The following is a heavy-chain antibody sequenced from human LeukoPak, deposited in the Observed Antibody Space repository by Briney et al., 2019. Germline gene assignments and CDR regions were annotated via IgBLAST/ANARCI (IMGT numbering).Heavy chain of an antibody. D-gene: IGHD3-10*01. CDR3: ARERSYYGSGSYGRDYYMDV. CDR2: IYTSGST. Sequence: SQTLSLTCTVSGGSISSGGYYWSWIRQPAGKGLEWIGRIYTSGSTNYNPTLKSRVTMSVDTSRNQFSLKLSSVTAADTAVFYCARERSYYGSGSYGRDYYMDVWGKGTTVSISS. CDR1: GGSISSGGYY. J-gene: IGHJ6*03. V-gene: IGHV4-61*02.